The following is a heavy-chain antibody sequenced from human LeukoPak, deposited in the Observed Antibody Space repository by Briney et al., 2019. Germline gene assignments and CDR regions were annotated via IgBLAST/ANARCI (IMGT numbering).Heavy chain of an antibody. CDR3: VRGPARGYYDGSGYDFDY. D-gene: IGHD3-22*01. Sequence: GGSLRLSCATSGFTFRNFGMHWVRQSPGKGLEWVTFIDDGGIKFYYVNSVKGRFTISRDNSKNTLYLQMNSLESEDTAVYYCVRGPARGYYDGSGYDFDYWGQGTLVTVSS. J-gene: IGHJ4*02. CDR1: GFTFRNFG. V-gene: IGHV3-30*02. CDR2: IDDGGIKF.